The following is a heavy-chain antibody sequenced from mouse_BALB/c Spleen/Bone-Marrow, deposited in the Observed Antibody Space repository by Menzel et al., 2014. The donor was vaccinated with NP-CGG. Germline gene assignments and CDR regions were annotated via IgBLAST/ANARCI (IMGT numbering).Heavy chain of an antibody. V-gene: IGHV5-4*02. Sequence: EVKLVESGGGLVKPGGSLKLSCAASGFTFSDYYMFWVRQTPEKRLEWVATLSDGVSYAYYPDSVKGRFTSSRDNARNNIDMQMSSLKAEDTARYYGERAPPYDCDARDYWGQGTSVTVSS. CDR2: LSDGVSYA. J-gene: IGHJ4*01. D-gene: IGHD2-13*01. CDR1: GFTFSDYY. CDR3: ERAPPYDCDARDY.